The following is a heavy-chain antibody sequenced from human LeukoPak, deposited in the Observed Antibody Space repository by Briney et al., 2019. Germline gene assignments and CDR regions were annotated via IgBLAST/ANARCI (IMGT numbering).Heavy chain of an antibody. CDR2: TGLESVHT. D-gene: IGHD3-10*01. CDR3: VRGDDIGKHPTRAYYFDI. J-gene: IGHJ4*02. Sequence: GGSLRLSCAASRFTFTRRAMSWVRQAPGKGLEWVSTTGLESVHTLCADSVQGRFTVSRDNSRNTLDLQMDNLTVDDTAIYYCVRGDDIGKHPTRAYYFDIWGQGTLVSVSS. V-gene: IGHV3-23*01. CDR1: RFTFTRRA.